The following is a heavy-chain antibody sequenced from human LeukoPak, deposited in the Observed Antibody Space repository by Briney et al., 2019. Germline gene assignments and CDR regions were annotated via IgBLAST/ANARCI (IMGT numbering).Heavy chain of an antibody. Sequence: SETLSLTCTVSGGSISSYYWSWIRQPPGKGLEWIGYIYYSGSTNYNPSLKSRVTISVDTSKNQFSLKLSSVTAADTAVYYCARDNTIFPYDRSGYDAFDIWGQGTMVTVSS. CDR1: GGSISSYY. V-gene: IGHV4-59*01. CDR2: IYYSGST. CDR3: ARDNTIFPYDRSGYDAFDI. J-gene: IGHJ3*02. D-gene: IGHD3-22*01.